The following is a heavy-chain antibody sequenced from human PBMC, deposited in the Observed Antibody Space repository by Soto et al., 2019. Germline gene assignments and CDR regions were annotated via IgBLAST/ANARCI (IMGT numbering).Heavy chain of an antibody. J-gene: IGHJ6*02. CDR3: ATGRLEDYYYYGMDV. CDR1: GGSISSGGYY. D-gene: IGHD1-1*01. CDR2: IYYSGST. V-gene: IGHV4-31*03. Sequence: PSETLSLTCTVSGGSISSGGYYWSWIRQHPGKGLEWIGYIYYSGSTYYNPSLKSRVTISVDTSKNQFSLKLSSVTAADTAVYYCATGRLEDYYYYGMDVWGQGTTVTVSS.